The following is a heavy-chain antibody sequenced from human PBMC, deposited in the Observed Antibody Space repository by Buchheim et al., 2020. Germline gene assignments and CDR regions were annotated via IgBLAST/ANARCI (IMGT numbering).Heavy chain of an antibody. CDR1: GFIFNNYA. Sequence: EVQVLESGGGLVQPGGSLRLSCAASGFIFNNYAMSWVRQAPGKGLEWVSTISTGGGNIYYADWAKGRFTISRESSKSTVHLQMSSLRVEDTAVYYCAKEARFGSGWCDYWGQGTL. V-gene: IGHV3-23*01. D-gene: IGHD6-19*01. CDR2: ISTGGGNI. CDR3: AKEARFGSGWCDY. J-gene: IGHJ4*02.